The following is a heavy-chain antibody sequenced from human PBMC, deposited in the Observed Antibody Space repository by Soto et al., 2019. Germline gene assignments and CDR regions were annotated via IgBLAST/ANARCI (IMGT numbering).Heavy chain of an antibody. D-gene: IGHD3-3*01. CDR1: GFTVSSDY. CDR3: ARWVWCGYYDY. Sequence: EVQLVESGGGLVQPGGSLRLSCAASGFTVSSDYMNWVRQAPGKGLEWVSIIYSGGSTYYADSVKGRFTISRDNSKNTLYLQMNSLRAEDTAVYYCARWVWCGYYDYWGQGTLVTVSS. CDR2: IYSGGST. J-gene: IGHJ4*02. V-gene: IGHV3-66*01.